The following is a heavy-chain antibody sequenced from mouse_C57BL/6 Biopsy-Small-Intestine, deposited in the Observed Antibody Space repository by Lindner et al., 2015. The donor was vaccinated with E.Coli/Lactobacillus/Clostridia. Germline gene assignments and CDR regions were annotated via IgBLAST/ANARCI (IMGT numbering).Heavy chain of an antibody. CDR3: ARSDYGSSYGYFDV. V-gene: IGHV1-9*01. J-gene: IGHJ1*03. CDR2: IVPGSGST. CDR1: GYTFTGYW. D-gene: IGHD1-1*01. Sequence: VQLQESGAEVMKPGASVKVSCKATGYTFTGYWIEWVKQRPGHGLEWIGEIVPGSGSTNYNGEFKGKATLTADKSSSTAYMQLISLTSEDSAVYFCARSDYGSSYGYFDVWGTGTTVTVSS.